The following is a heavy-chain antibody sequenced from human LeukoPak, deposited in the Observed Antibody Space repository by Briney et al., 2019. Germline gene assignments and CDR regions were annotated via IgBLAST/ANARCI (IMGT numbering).Heavy chain of an antibody. V-gene: IGHV3-74*01. Sequence: GGSLRLSCAASGFNFRNYWMHWVRQAPGKGLVWVSRINSDGSSTSYADSVKGRFTISRDNAENTLYLQINSLRAEDTAVYYCARGWPLWNWGQGTLVTVSS. D-gene: IGHD5-18*01. CDR3: ARGWPLWN. J-gene: IGHJ4*02. CDR2: INSDGSST. CDR1: GFNFRNYW.